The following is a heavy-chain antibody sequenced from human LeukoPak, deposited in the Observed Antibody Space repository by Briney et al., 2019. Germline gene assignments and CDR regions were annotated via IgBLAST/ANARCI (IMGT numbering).Heavy chain of an antibody. CDR1: GFTFSNYS. CDR2: ISSSSSAI. D-gene: IGHD1-26*01. Sequence: PGGSLRLSCASSGFTFSNYSMNWVRQAPGKGLEWVSYISSSSSAIYYADSVKGRFTISRDNAKNSLYLQMNSLRAEDTAVYYCANPLVGATTNWGQGTLVTVSS. V-gene: IGHV3-48*04. CDR3: ANPLVGATTN. J-gene: IGHJ4*02.